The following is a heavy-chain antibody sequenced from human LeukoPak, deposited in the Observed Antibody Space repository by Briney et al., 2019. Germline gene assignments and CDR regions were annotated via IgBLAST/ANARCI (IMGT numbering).Heavy chain of an antibody. CDR1: GSSISSYY. Sequence: PSETLSLTCTVSGSSISSYYWSWIRQPPGKGLEWIGYIYYSGSTNYNPSLKSRVTISVDTSKNQFSLELSSVTAADTAVYYCARDRGSGWYANNWFDPWGQGTLVTVSS. CDR3: ARDRGSGWYANNWFDP. D-gene: IGHD6-19*01. V-gene: IGHV4-59*01. J-gene: IGHJ5*02. CDR2: IYYSGST.